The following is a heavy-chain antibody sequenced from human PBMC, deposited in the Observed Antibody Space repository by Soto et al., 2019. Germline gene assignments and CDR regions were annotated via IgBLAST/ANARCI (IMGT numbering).Heavy chain of an antibody. J-gene: IGHJ4*02. Sequence: GGSLRLSCAASGFTFSSYWMHWVRQAPGKGLVWVSRINSDGSSTSYADSVKGRFTISRDNAKNTLYLQMNSLRAEDTAVYYCASYSRKQLVPLFDYWGQGTLLTVST. CDR1: GFTFSSYW. CDR3: ASYSRKQLVPLFDY. CDR2: INSDGSST. V-gene: IGHV3-74*01. D-gene: IGHD6-6*01.